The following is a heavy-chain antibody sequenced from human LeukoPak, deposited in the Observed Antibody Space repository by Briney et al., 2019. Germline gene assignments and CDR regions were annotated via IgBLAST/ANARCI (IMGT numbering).Heavy chain of an antibody. V-gene: IGHV4-39*01. Sequence: SETLSLTCTVSAGSVNSGSYYWGWIRQPPGKGLEWIGSIHHSGNTYYNASLKSRVTISVDTSKNQFFLKLSSVTAADTAVYYCASGYFFAFDIWGQGTMVTVSS. J-gene: IGHJ3*02. CDR3: ASGYFFAFDI. CDR2: IHHSGNT. CDR1: AGSVNSGSYY. D-gene: IGHD5-12*01.